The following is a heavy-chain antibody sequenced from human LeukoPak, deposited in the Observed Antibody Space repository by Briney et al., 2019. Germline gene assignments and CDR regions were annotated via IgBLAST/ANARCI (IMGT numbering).Heavy chain of an antibody. CDR3: AELGITMIGGV. CDR1: GFTFSRYS. D-gene: IGHD3-10*02. Sequence: GGSLRLSCAASGFTFSRYSMNWVRQAPGKGLEWVSSISISSNYIYYPDSLKGRFTISRDNAKNSLYLQMNSLRAEDTAVYYCAELGITMIGGVRGKGTTVTISS. V-gene: IGHV3-21*01. J-gene: IGHJ6*04. CDR2: ISISSNYI.